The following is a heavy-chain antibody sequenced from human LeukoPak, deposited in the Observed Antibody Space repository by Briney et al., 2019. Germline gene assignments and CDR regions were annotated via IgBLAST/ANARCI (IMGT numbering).Heavy chain of an antibody. CDR1: GFTFSNAW. J-gene: IGHJ4*02. V-gene: IGHV3-15*01. D-gene: IGHD6-13*01. Sequence: PGGSLRLSCAASGFTFSNAWMSWVRQAPGKGLEWVGRMKSKTDGGATDYAAPVKGRFTISGDDSKNTLYLQMSSLKTEDTAVYYCTTERGSASWYEYYFDYWGQGTLVTVSS. CDR3: TTERGSASWYEYYFDY. CDR2: MKSKTDGGAT.